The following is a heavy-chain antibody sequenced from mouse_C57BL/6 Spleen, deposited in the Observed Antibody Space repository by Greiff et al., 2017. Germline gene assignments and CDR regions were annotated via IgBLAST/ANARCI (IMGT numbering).Heavy chain of an antibody. V-gene: IGHV1-69*01. CDR2: IDPSDSYT. Sequence: QVQLQQPGAELVMPGASVKLSCKASGYTFTSYWMHWVKQRPGQGLEWIGEIDPSDSYTNYNQKFKGKSTLTVDKSSSTAYMQLSSLTSEDSAVYYCARMARGSSFDYWGQGTTLTVSS. J-gene: IGHJ2*01. D-gene: IGHD1-1*01. CDR3: ARMARGSSFDY. CDR1: GYTFTSYW.